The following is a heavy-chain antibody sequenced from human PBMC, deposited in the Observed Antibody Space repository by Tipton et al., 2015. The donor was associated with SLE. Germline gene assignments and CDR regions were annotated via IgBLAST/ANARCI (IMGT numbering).Heavy chain of an antibody. Sequence: SLRLSCVASDFTFSSSWMSWLRQAPGKGLEWVMNIKPDGSEIYSVDSVKGRFTISRDNAKHSLYLQMNNLRVEDTAVYYCARDGSGWSSTWGQGTLVTVSS. CDR1: DFTFSSSW. V-gene: IGHV3-7*01. CDR2: IKPDGSEI. CDR3: ARDGSGWSST. J-gene: IGHJ5*02. D-gene: IGHD6-19*01.